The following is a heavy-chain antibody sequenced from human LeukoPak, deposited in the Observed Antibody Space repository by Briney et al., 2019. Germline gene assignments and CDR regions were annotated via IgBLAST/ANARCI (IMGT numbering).Heavy chain of an antibody. J-gene: IGHJ4*02. Sequence: GGSLRLSCAASGFTFSSYGMHWVRQAPGKGPEWVAVISYDGSNKYYADSVKGRFTISRDNAKNTLYLQMNSLRAEDTAVYYCARGASGYSYGWGQGTLVTVSS. CDR3: ARGASGYSYG. D-gene: IGHD5-18*01. CDR1: GFTFSSYG. V-gene: IGHV3-30*03. CDR2: ISYDGSNK.